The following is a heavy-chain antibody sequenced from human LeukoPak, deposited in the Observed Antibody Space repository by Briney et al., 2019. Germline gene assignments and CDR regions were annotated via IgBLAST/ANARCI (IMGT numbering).Heavy chain of an antibody. D-gene: IGHD5/OR15-5a*01. CDR1: GGSISNTDSY. V-gene: IGHV4-30-4*01. Sequence: SQTLSLTCTVSGGSISNTDSYWNWIRQPPGKGLEWIGFISYSGNTYSTPSLESRLTISIDTAKNQFSPSLSSVTAADTAVYFCAREIVSSHYYNGMDVWGQGTTVTVSS. J-gene: IGHJ6*02. CDR2: ISYSGNT. CDR3: AREIVSSHYYNGMDV.